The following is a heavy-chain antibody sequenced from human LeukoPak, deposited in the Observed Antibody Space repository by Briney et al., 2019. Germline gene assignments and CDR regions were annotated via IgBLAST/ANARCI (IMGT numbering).Heavy chain of an antibody. Sequence: GGSLRLSCVASGFTFSRYAIHWVRQVPGKGLEYVSTISSHGGSTYYADSVKGRFTISRDNSKNTLYLQMGSLRAEDMAVYYCARESDNSPFDYWGQGTLVTVSS. V-gene: IGHV3-64*02. CDR3: ARESDNSPFDY. J-gene: IGHJ4*02. D-gene: IGHD3-22*01. CDR2: ISSHGGST. CDR1: GFTFSRYA.